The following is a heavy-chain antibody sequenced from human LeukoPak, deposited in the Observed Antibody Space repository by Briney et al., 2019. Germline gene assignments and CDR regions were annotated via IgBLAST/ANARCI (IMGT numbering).Heavy chain of an antibody. J-gene: IGHJ5*02. V-gene: IGHV4-59*08. D-gene: IGHD3-10*01. CDR3: ASTPYYYGSGSSNWFDP. CDR2: IYYSGST. Sequence: SETLSLTCTVSGGSISSYYWSWIRQPPGKGLEWIGYIYYSGSTNYNPSLKSRVTISVDTSKNQFSLKLSSVTAADTAVYYCASTPYYYGSGSSNWFDPWGQGTLVTVSS. CDR1: GGSISSYY.